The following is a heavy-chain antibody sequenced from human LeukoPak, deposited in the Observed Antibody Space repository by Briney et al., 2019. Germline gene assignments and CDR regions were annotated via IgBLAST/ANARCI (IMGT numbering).Heavy chain of an antibody. CDR3: ARGRERGSSSSFTDY. Sequence: PGGSLRLSCVASGFTFSGHSMNWVRQAPGKGLEWISYISGSSSPTFYADSVKGRFTISRDNAKNSLYLQMNSLRAEDTAMYYCARGRERGSSSSFTDYWGQGTLVIVSS. V-gene: IGHV3-48*04. CDR2: ISGSSSPT. CDR1: GFTFSGHS. J-gene: IGHJ4*02. D-gene: IGHD6-6*01.